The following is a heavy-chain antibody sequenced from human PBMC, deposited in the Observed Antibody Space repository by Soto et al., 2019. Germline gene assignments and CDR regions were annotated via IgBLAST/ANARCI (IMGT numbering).Heavy chain of an antibody. V-gene: IGHV4-4*07. CDR3: ARERWNYSYYGMYV. Sequence: QVQLQESGPGLVKPSATLSLTCTVSGGSISSYYWSWIRQPSGKGLEWIGRIYTSGSTNYHPTLKSRGTMSVDSCKNQFSLKLSSVTAADTAVDYCARERWNYSYYGMYVWGQGTTVTVSS. J-gene: IGHJ6*02. CDR1: GGSISSYY. CDR2: IYTSGST.